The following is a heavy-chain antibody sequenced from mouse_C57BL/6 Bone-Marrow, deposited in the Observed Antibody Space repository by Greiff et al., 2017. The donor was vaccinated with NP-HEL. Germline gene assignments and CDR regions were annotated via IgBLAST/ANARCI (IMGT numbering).Heavy chain of an antibody. CDR3: ARVLYYYCSSYEGWYFDV. D-gene: IGHD1-1*01. CDR1: GFTFSSYA. J-gene: IGHJ1*03. V-gene: IGHV5-4*03. Sequence: DVKLVESGGGLVKPGGSLKLSCAASGFTFSSYAMSWVRQTPEKRLEWVATISDGGSYTYYPDNVKVRFTISRDNAKSNLYLQMSHLKSEETAMYYCARVLYYYCSSYEGWYFDVWGTGTTVTVSS. CDR2: ISDGGSYT.